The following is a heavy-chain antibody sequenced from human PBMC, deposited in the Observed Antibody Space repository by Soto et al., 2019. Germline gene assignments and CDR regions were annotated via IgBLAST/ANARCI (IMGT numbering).Heavy chain of an antibody. V-gene: IGHV4-59*08. J-gene: IGHJ6*02. D-gene: IGHD3-10*01. CDR2: IYYSGST. CDR3: ARHGIGELLTSPHYYYYGMDV. Sequence: PSETLSLTCTVSGGSISSYDWSWIRQPPGKGLEWIGYIYYSGSTNYNPSLKSRVTISVDTSKNQFSLKLSSVTAADTAVYYCARHGIGELLTSPHYYYYGMDVWGQGTTVTVSS. CDR1: GGSISSYD.